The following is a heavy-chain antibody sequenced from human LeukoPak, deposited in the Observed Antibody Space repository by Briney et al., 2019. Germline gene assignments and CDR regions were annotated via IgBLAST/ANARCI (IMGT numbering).Heavy chain of an antibody. CDR2: ISWNSGSI. Sequence: GRSLRLSCAASGFTFDDYAMHWVRQAPGKGLEWVSGISWNSGSIGYADSVKGRFTISRDNAKNSLYLQMNSLRAEDTAVYYCARVYYGSGNLYYFDYWGQGTLVTVSS. CDR1: GFTFDDYA. CDR3: ARVYYGSGNLYYFDY. V-gene: IGHV3-9*01. D-gene: IGHD3-10*01. J-gene: IGHJ4*02.